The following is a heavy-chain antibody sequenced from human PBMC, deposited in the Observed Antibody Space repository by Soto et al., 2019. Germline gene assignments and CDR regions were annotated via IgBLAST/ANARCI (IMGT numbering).Heavy chain of an antibody. D-gene: IGHD3-22*01. J-gene: IGHJ4*02. CDR1: GYTFTTYG. Sequence: GASVKVSCKASGYTFTTYGSSWVRQAPGQGLEWMGWVSAYNGNTNYAQKFQGRVTMTTDTSTTTAYMELRSLTSDDTAVYFCVRSYTQQYCDSSAYDWAYWGQGTLVTVSS. CDR3: VRSYTQQYCDSSAYDWAY. CDR2: VSAYNGNT. V-gene: IGHV1-18*04.